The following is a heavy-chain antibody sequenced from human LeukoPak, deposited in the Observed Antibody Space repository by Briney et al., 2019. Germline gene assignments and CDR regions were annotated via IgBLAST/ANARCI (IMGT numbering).Heavy chain of an antibody. V-gene: IGHV3-7*01. CDR1: GFTFANYW. CDR2: IRQHASET. CDR3: ALQFTYGDYRPAGDY. D-gene: IGHD4-17*01. Sequence: GGSLRLSCTASGFTFANYWMGCVRQAPGGGLEWVADIRQHASETNYVDSVKGRFTISRDNAKKSLYLQMDNLRAEDTAVYYCALQFTYGDYRPAGDYWGQGTLVTVSS. J-gene: IGHJ4*02.